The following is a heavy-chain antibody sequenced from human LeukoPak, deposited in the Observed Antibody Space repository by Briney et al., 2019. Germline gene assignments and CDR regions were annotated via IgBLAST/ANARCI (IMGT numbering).Heavy chain of an antibody. Sequence: ASVKVSCKASGYTFTSYDINWVRQAPGQGLEWMGWINTNTGNPTYAQGFTGRFVFSLDTSVSTAYLQISSLKAEDTAVYYCARAGYSSSWYFGQYYYYMDVWGKGTTVTVSS. CDR1: GYTFTSYD. CDR3: ARAGYSSSWYFGQYYYYMDV. V-gene: IGHV7-4-1*02. D-gene: IGHD6-13*01. CDR2: INTNTGNP. J-gene: IGHJ6*03.